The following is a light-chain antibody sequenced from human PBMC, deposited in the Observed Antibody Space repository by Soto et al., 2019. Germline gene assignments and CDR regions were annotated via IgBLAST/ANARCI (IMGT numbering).Light chain of an antibody. J-gene: IGKJ2*01. Sequence: EIVLTQSPGTLSLSPGERATLSCRASQSVSSSSLAWYQQKPGQAPRLLIYGASSRATGIPDRFSGSGSGQDFPLTFSRLEPEDFAVFYCQQYGSSPYTFGQGTKLEIK. CDR2: GAS. CDR3: QQYGSSPYT. V-gene: IGKV3-20*01. CDR1: QSVSSSS.